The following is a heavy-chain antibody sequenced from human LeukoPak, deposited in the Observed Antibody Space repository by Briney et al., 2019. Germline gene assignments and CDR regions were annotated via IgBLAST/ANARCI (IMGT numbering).Heavy chain of an antibody. CDR3: ARESIYDSSGYPYYGMDV. Sequence: ASVKVSCKTSGYTFTGYYIHWVRQAPGQGLEWMGIINPSGGSTSYAQKFQGRVTMTRDTSTSTVYMELSSLRSEDTAVYYCARESIYDSSGYPYYGMDVWGQGTTVTVSS. D-gene: IGHD3-22*01. J-gene: IGHJ6*02. CDR2: INPSGGST. CDR1: GYTFTGYY. V-gene: IGHV1-46*01.